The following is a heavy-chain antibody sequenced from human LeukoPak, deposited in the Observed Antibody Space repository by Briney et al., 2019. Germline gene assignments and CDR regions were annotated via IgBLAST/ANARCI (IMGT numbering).Heavy chain of an antibody. CDR3: ARDTGRAFDI. D-gene: IGHD4-17*01. CDR1: GFTFSGYW. J-gene: IGHJ3*02. V-gene: IGHV3-74*01. Sequence: GGSLRLSCAASGFTFSGYWMYWVRQAPGKGLVWVSGVKSDASSTYYADSVKGRFTISRDNTKNTLYLQMNSLRAEDTAVYYCARDTGRAFDIWGQGTMVTVSS. CDR2: VKSDASST.